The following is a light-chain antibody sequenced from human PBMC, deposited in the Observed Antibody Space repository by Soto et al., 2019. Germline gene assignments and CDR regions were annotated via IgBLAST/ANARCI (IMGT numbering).Light chain of an antibody. J-gene: IGKJ3*01. CDR3: QVYNNWPPLFA. V-gene: IGKV3-15*01. Sequence: IVVAQFPATLSVSPGERVTLSCRASQNIKTNLAWYQQKPGLAPRLLIFGASTRATGIPDRFSAIGSGTEFALTISSLQPQDLAIYYCQVYNNWPPLFAFGPGTKVDLK. CDR1: QNIKTN. CDR2: GAS.